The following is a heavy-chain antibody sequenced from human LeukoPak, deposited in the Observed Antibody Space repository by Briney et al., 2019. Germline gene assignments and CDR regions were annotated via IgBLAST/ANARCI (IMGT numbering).Heavy chain of an antibody. J-gene: IGHJ5*02. Sequence: SETLSLTCTVSGGSISSYYWSWIRQPPGKGLEWIGYIYYSGSTNYNPSLKSRVTISVDTSKNQFSLKLSSVTAADTAMYYCARLYSGYAEFDPWGQGTLVTVSS. CDR2: IYYSGST. D-gene: IGHD5-12*01. V-gene: IGHV4-59*08. CDR3: ARLYSGYAEFDP. CDR1: GGSISSYY.